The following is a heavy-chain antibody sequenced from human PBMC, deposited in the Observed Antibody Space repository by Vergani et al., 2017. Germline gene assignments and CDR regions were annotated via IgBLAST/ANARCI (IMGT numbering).Heavy chain of an antibody. CDR3: ARDPGATIDRWFDT. D-gene: IGHD5-12*01. J-gene: IGHJ5*02. V-gene: IGHV3-48*02. CDR1: GFTFCSYW. CDR2: ISSSSSTI. Sequence: EVQLVESGGGLVQPGGSLRLSCAASGFTFCSYWMSWVRQAPGKGLEWVSYISSSSSTIYYADSVKGRFTISRENAKNSLYLQMNCLIDEDTAVYSCARDPGATIDRWFDTWGQGTLVTVSA.